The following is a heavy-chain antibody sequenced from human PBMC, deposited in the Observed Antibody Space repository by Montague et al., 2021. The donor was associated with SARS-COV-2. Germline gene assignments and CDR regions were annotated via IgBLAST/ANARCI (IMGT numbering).Heavy chain of an antibody. V-gene: IGHV4-34*01. Sequence: SETLSLTCAVYGGSFSGYYWSWIRQPPGKGLEWIGEINHSGSTNYNPPLKSRVTISVDTSKNQFSLKLSSVTAADTAVYYCARGHYSSSWYGIRYYFGYWGQGTLVTVSS. D-gene: IGHD6-13*01. CDR2: INHSGST. CDR1: GGSFSGYY. CDR3: ARGHYSSSWYGIRYYFGY. J-gene: IGHJ4*02.